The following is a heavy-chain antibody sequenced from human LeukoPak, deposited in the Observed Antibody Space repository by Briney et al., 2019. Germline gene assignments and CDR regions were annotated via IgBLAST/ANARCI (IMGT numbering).Heavy chain of an antibody. J-gene: IGHJ4*02. D-gene: IGHD3-10*01. V-gene: IGHV1-69*02. Sequence: ASVKVSCKASGYTFPDYTISWVRQAPGQGLEWMGRNIPILGIANYAQKLQGRVTITADKSTSTAYMELSSLRSEDTAVYYCARGEYYFDYWGQGTLVTVSS. CDR1: GYTFPDYT. CDR3: ARGEYYFDY. CDR2: NIPILGIA.